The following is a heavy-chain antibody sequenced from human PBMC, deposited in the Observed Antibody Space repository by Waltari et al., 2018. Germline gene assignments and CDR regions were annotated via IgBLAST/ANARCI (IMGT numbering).Heavy chain of an antibody. V-gene: IGHV4-59*01. Sequence: QVQLQESGPGLVKPSETLSLTCTVSGGSLSSYYWSWIRQPPGKGLEWIGYIYYSGSTNYNPSLKSRVTISVDTSKNQFSLKLSSVTAADTAVYYCARVCSGVCGNAFDIWGQGTMVTVSS. J-gene: IGHJ3*02. CDR2: IYYSGST. D-gene: IGHD3-10*02. CDR1: GGSLSSYY. CDR3: ARVCSGVCGNAFDI.